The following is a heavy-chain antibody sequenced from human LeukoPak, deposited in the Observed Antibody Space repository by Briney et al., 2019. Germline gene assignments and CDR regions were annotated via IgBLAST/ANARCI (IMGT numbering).Heavy chain of an antibody. CDR3: ASGYGGYFNWFDP. CDR1: GGSFSGYY. J-gene: IGHJ5*02. D-gene: IGHD2-21*02. Sequence: SETLSLTCAVYGGSFSGYYWSWIRQPPGKGLEWIGYIYYSGSTNYNPSLKSRVTISVDTSKNQFSLKLSSVTAADTAVYYCASGYGGYFNWFDPWGQGTLVTVSS. V-gene: IGHV4-59*01. CDR2: IYYSGST.